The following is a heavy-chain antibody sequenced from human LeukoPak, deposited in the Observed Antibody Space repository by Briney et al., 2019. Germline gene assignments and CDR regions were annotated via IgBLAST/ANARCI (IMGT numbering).Heavy chain of an antibody. CDR3: ARDASMVRGVPFDY. J-gene: IGHJ4*02. CDR2: IYYSGST. CDR1: GGSISSGGHY. Sequence: SETLSLTCTVSGGSISSGGHYWSWIRQHPGKGLEWIGYIYYSGSTYYNPSLKSRVTISVDTSKNQFSLKLSSVTAADTAVYYCARDASMVRGVPFDYWGQGTLVTVSS. V-gene: IGHV4-31*03. D-gene: IGHD3-10*01.